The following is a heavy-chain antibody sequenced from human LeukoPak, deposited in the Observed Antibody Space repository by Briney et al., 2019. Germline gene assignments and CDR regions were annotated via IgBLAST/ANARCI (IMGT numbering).Heavy chain of an antibody. V-gene: IGHV1-18*01. CDR2: ISAYNGNT. CDR3: AREPLGVIPYPVDY. D-gene: IGHD3-3*01. J-gene: IGHJ4*02. CDR1: GYTFTSYG. Sequence: ASVKVSCKASGYTFTSYGISWVRQAPGQGLEWMGWISAYNGNTNYAQKLQGRVTMTTDTSTSTAYMELRSLGSDDTAVYYCAREPLGVIPYPVDYWGQGTLVTVSS.